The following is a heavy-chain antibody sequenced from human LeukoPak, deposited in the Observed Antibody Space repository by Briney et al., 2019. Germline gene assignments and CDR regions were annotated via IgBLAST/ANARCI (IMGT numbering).Heavy chain of an antibody. CDR1: GFTLISYA. Sequence: GGSLRLSCAASGFTLISYAMSWVRQAPGKGLAWVSTISGSGGSTYYADSVKGRFTISRDNAKNSLYLQMNSLRAEDTAVYYCARDHSYYSSSSRRFDYWGQGTLVTVSS. CDR2: ISGSGGST. CDR3: ARDHSYYSSSSRRFDY. V-gene: IGHV3-23*01. J-gene: IGHJ4*02. D-gene: IGHD6-6*01.